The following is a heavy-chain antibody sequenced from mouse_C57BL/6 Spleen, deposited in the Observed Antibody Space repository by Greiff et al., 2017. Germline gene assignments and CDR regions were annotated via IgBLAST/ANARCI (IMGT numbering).Heavy chain of an antibody. J-gene: IGHJ1*03. CDR1: GFSLTSYG. CDR3: AKHADYGSTYWYFDV. CDR2: IWGGGST. D-gene: IGHD1-1*01. V-gene: IGHV2-9*01. Sequence: QVQLQQSGPGLVAPSPSLSITCTVSGFSLTSYGVDWVRQPPGKGLEWLGVIWGGGSTNYNSALMSRLSISKDNSKGQVFLKMNSLQTDDTAMYYCAKHADYGSTYWYFDVWGTGTTVTVSS.